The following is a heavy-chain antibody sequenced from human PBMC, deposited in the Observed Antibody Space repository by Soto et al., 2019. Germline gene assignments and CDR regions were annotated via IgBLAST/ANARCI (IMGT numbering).Heavy chain of an antibody. CDR2: TYYRSKWYN. V-gene: IGHV6-1*01. CDR3: ARDRWSEYSSSPNVYFDY. CDR1: GDSVSSNSAA. J-gene: IGHJ4*02. Sequence: QVQLQQSGPGLVKPSQTLSLTCAISGDSVSSNSAAWNWIRQSPSRGLEWLGRTYYRSKWYNDYAVSVKSRITINPDTSKNQFSLQLNSVTPEDTAVYYCARDRWSEYSSSPNVYFDYWGQGTLVTVSS. D-gene: IGHD6-6*01.